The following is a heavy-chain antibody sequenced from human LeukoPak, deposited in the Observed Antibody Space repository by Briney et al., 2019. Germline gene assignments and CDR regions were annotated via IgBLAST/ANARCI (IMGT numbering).Heavy chain of an antibody. CDR2: IKQDGSQR. CDR1: GFTFSDYW. D-gene: IGHD4-17*01. V-gene: IGHV3-7*01. J-gene: IGHJ6*02. Sequence: GGSLRLSCTASGFTFSDYWMTWVRQAPGKGPEWVANIKQDGSQRYYVDSVRGRFTISRDNAKKSLYLQMHSLRAEDAAVYYCARNMYGDYNNYYYYYAMDVWGQGTTVTVSS. CDR3: ARNMYGDYNNYYYYYAMDV.